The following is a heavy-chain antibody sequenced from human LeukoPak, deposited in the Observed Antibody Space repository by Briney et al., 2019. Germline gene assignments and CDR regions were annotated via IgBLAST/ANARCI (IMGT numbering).Heavy chain of an antibody. CDR2: MFRTGTT. CDR1: GYSISSGYY. V-gene: IGHV4-38-2*02. CDR3: ARDRRAVAGPAFDY. D-gene: IGHD6-19*01. Sequence: SETLSLTCTVSGYSISSGYYWGWIRQPPGKGLEWIGSMFRTGTTYYNPSLQSRVTISIDTSKNQFSLRMSSVTAADTAVYYCARDRRAVAGPAFDYWGQGTLVTVSS. J-gene: IGHJ4*02.